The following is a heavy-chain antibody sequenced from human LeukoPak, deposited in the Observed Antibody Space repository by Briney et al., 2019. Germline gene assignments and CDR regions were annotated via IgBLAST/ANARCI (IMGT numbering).Heavy chain of an antibody. CDR2: IIPISGTT. D-gene: IGHD1-26*01. Sequence: SVKASCKTSGGTFTSYAITWVRQAPGQGLEWMGKIIPISGTTNYAQKFQGRVTFTADESTSAAYMELSSLRSEDTALYYCARKLRLGGNWFDPWGQGTLVTVSS. CDR1: GGTFTSYA. CDR3: ARKLRLGGNWFDP. V-gene: IGHV1-69*15. J-gene: IGHJ5*02.